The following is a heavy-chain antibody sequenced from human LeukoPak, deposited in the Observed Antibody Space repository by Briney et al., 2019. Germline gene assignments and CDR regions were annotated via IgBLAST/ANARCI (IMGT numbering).Heavy chain of an antibody. CDR3: ARGALGYCSGGSCYGEDWFDP. Sequence: ASVKVSCKASGYTFTSYGINWVRQAPGQGLEWMGWINPNSGGTNYAQKFQGWVTMTRDTSISTAYMELSRLRSDDTAVYYCARGALGYCSGGSCYGEDWFDPWGQGTLVTVSS. CDR2: INPNSGGT. J-gene: IGHJ5*02. CDR1: GYTFTSYG. V-gene: IGHV1-2*04. D-gene: IGHD2-15*01.